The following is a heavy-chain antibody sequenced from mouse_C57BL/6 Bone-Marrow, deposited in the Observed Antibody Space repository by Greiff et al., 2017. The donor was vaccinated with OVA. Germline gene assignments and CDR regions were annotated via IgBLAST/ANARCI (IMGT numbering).Heavy chain of an antibody. CDR2: ISDGGSYT. CDR3: ARDGDGYYWFAY. Sequence: EVKLVESGGGLVKPGGSLKLSCAASGFTFSSYAMSWVRQTPEKRLEWVATISDGGSYTYYPDNVKGRVTISRDNAKNNLYLQMSHLKSEDTAMYYCARDGDGYYWFAYWGQGTLVTVSA. D-gene: IGHD2-3*01. J-gene: IGHJ3*01. CDR1: GFTFSSYA. V-gene: IGHV5-4*01.